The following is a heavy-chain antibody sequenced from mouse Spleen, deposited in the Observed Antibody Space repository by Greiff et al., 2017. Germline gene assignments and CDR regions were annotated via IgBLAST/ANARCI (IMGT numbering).Heavy chain of an antibody. D-gene: IGHD1-1*02. V-gene: IGHV5-12-1*01. J-gene: IGHJ3*01. CDR2: ISSGGGST. CDR3: AREFYGPFAY. Sequence: EVQVVESGGGLVKPGGSLKLSCAASGFAFSSYDMSWVRQTPEKRLEWVAYISSGGGSTYYPDTVKGRFTISRDNAKNTLYLQMSSLKSEDTAMYYCAREFYGPFAYWGQGTLVTVSA. CDR1: GFAFSSYD.